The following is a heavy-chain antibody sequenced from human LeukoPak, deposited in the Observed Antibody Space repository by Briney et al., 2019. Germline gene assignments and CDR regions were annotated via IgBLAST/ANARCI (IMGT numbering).Heavy chain of an antibody. D-gene: IGHD3-22*01. V-gene: IGHV3-64D*09. CDR1: GFTFSSYA. CDR3: VRPDYYDSSGYLSYFDY. CDR2: ISSNGGST. J-gene: IGHJ4*02. Sequence: GGSLRLSCSASGFTFSSYAMHWVRQAPGKGLEYVSAISSNGGSTYYADSVKGRFTISRDNSKNMLYLQMSSLRAEDTAVYYCVRPDYYDSSGYLSYFDYWGQGTLVTASS.